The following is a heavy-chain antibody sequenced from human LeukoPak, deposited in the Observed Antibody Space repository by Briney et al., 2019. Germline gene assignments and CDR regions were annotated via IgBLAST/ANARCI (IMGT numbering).Heavy chain of an antibody. CDR3: ARERIYYDYVWGSYRYTGGPFDY. D-gene: IGHD3-16*02. CDR2: INHSEST. CDR1: GGTFSGYY. J-gene: IGHJ4*02. V-gene: IGHV4-34*01. Sequence: PWETLTLTCAAYGGTFSGYYWSWIRQPPGKGLEWIAKINHSESTNYTPSLKSRVTISIDKSKNTLYLQLNTVTAADTAVYYCARERIYYDYVWGSYRYTGGPFDYWGQGTMVTVSS.